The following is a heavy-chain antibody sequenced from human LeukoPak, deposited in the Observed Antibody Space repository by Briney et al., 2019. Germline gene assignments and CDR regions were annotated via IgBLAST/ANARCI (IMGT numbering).Heavy chain of an antibody. CDR1: GFTFSSYW. CDR3: ARDQHIGAAGMTDSGFDY. J-gene: IGHJ4*02. CDR2: ISSSSSYI. D-gene: IGHD6-13*01. V-gene: IGHV3-21*01. Sequence: GGSLRLSCAASGFTFSSYWMSWVRQAPGKGLEWVSSISSSSSYIYYADSVKGRFTIFRDNAKNSLYLQMNSLRAEDTAVYYCARDQHIGAAGMTDSGFDYWGQGTLVTVSS.